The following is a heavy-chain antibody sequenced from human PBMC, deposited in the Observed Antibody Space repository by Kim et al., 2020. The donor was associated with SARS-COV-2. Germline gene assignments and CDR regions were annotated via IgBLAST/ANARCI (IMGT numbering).Heavy chain of an antibody. CDR2: SRNKANSYTT. J-gene: IGHJ4*02. CDR1: GFTFSDHY. Sequence: GGSLRLSCAGSGFTFSDHYMDWVRQAPGKGLEWVGRSRNKANSYTTEYAASVKGRFTISRDDSKNSLYLQMNSLKTEDTAVYYCARGTLVRKDMFPFDSWGQGTLVTVSS. V-gene: IGHV3-72*01. CDR3: ARGTLVRKDMFPFDS. D-gene: IGHD3-10*01.